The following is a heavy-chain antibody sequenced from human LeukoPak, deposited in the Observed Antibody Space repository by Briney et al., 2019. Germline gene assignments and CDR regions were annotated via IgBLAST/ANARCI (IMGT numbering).Heavy chain of an antibody. CDR1: GYTFTSYG. J-gene: IGHJ6*02. CDR3: AREGMIVMVITREYYYYGMDV. V-gene: IGHV1-18*01. CDR2: ISAYNGNT. Sequence: ASVKVSCKASGYTFTSYGISWVRQAPGQGLEWMGWISAYNGNTNYAQKLRGRVTMTTDTSTSTAYMELRSLRSDDTAVYYCAREGMIVMVITREYYYYGMDVWGQGTTVTVSS. D-gene: IGHD3-22*01.